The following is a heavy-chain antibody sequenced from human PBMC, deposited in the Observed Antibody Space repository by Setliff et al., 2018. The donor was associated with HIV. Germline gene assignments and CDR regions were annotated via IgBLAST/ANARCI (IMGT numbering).Heavy chain of an antibody. Sequence: PSETLSLTCTVSGGSISSHYWSWIRQPPGKGLEWIGYIYYSGSTNYNPSLKSRLSTAIDTSTNQFFLSLRSVTAADTAVYYGGRGSWKDGAQGYFVDHWGQGTLVTVSS. CDR1: GGSISSHY. D-gene: IGHD1-1*01. CDR2: IYYSGST. J-gene: IGHJ4*02. V-gene: IGHV4-59*11. CDR3: GRGSWKDGAQGYFVDH.